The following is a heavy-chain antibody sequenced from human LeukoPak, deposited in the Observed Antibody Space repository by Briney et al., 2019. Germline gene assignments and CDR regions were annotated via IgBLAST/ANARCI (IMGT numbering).Heavy chain of an antibody. J-gene: IGHJ4*02. V-gene: IGHV3-21*01. CDR2: ISSSSSYI. CDR3: ARDRRYYDSSGSLGY. CDR1: GFMFSSNW. D-gene: IGHD3-22*01. Sequence: GGSLRLSCAASGFMFSSNWMSWVRLAPGKGLEWVSSISSSSSYIYYADSVKGRFTISRDNAKNSLYLQMNSLRAEDTAVYYCARDRRYYDSSGSLGYWGQGALVTVSS.